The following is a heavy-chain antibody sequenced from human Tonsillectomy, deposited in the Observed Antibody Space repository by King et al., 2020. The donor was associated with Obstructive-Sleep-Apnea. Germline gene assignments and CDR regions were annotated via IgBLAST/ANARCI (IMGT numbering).Heavy chain of an antibody. CDR2: IFSSGGT. D-gene: IGHD3-22*01. J-gene: IGHJ6*02. CDR3: ARGSGHYYDSSPSGLDV. Sequence: VQLQESGPGLVKPSETLSLTCTVSGGSISSYYWTWIRQPPGKGLEWIGYIFSSGGTNYNPSLKSRVTISVDASKKEFSLSLSSVTAADTAVYYCARGSGHYYDSSPSGLDVWGQGTTVTVSS. V-gene: IGHV4-59*01. CDR1: GGSISSYY.